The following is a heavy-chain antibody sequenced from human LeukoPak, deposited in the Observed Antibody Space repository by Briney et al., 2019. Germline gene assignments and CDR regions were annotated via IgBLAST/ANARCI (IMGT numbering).Heavy chain of an antibody. D-gene: IGHD1-26*01. V-gene: IGHV5-51*01. CDR1: GYTFTTSW. Sequence: GESLRISCQGFGYTFTTSWIGWVRQLPGRGLEWMGIIYPGDSDTTYSPSFQGQVTISADKSISTAYLQWSSLKASDTAMYYCARPPGGGHLPFDYWGQGTLVTVSS. CDR3: ARPPGGGHLPFDY. J-gene: IGHJ4*02. CDR2: IYPGDSDT.